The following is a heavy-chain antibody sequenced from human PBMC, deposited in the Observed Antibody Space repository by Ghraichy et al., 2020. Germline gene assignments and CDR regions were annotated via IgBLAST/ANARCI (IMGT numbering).Heavy chain of an antibody. V-gene: IGHV4-39*01. CDR3: ATRLYDSSGYRDY. Sequence: SETLSLTCTVSGGSISSSSYYWGWIRQPPGKGLEWIGSIYYSGSTYYNPSLKSRVTISVDTSKNQFSLKLSSGTAADTAVYYCATRLYDSSGYRDYWAQGTLVAVSS. D-gene: IGHD3-22*01. J-gene: IGHJ4*02. CDR1: GGSISSSSYY. CDR2: IYYSGST.